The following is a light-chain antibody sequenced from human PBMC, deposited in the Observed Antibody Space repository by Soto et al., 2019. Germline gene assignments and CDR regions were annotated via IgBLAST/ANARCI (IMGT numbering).Light chain of an antibody. Sequence: IVLTQSPATMSFSPGEEATLSCRASQSIAIYLAWYQQKSGQSPRLLIYDTSNRAPGIPDRFSGSASGTDFTLTISSLEPEDFAVYYCHQRATWPWTFGQGTAVEIK. CDR3: HQRATWPWT. J-gene: IGKJ1*01. CDR2: DTS. CDR1: QSIAIY. V-gene: IGKV3-11*01.